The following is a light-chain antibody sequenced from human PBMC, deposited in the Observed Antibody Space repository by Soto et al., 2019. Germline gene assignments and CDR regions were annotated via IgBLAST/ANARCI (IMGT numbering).Light chain of an antibody. CDR1: QSVSSSY. J-gene: IGKJ2*01. CDR3: QQYGSSPMYT. Sequence: EIVLTQSPGTLSLSPGERATLSCRASQSVSSSYLAWYQQKPGQAPRLLMYGASSRATGIPDRFSGSRSGTDFTLTISRLEPEDFAVYYCQQYGSSPMYTFGQGTKLEIK. CDR2: GAS. V-gene: IGKV3-20*01.